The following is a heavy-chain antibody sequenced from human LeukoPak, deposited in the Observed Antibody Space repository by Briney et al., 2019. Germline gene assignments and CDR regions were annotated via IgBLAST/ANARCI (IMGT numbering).Heavy chain of an antibody. D-gene: IGHD4-17*01. Sequence: GGSLRLSCAASGFTFSSYSMNWVRQALGRGLEWVSYISSSSSTIYYADSVKGRFTISRDNAKNSLYLQMNSLRAEDTAVYYCARVRGDYAFDYWGQGTLVTVSS. CDR3: ARVRGDYAFDY. J-gene: IGHJ4*02. CDR2: ISSSSSTI. CDR1: GFTFSSYS. V-gene: IGHV3-48*01.